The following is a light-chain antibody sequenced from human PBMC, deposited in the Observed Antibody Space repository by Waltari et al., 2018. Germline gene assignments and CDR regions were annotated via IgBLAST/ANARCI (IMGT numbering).Light chain of an antibody. CDR1: SSDVGNYNR. CDR3: SSPTTSSTWV. Sequence: QSALTQPPSVSGSPGQSVTISCTATSSDVGNYNRVSWYQQSPGTAPKLMIYDVTNRPAGVPDRFSGSKSGNTASLTISGLQAEDEADYYCSSPTTSSTWVFGGGTKLTVL. J-gene: IGLJ3*02. CDR2: DVT. V-gene: IGLV2-18*02.